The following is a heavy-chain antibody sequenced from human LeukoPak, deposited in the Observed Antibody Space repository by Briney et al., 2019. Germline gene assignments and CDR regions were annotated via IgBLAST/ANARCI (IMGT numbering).Heavy chain of an antibody. CDR1: GFTFSSYA. J-gene: IGHJ4*02. V-gene: IGHV3-23*01. Sequence: GGSLRLSCAASGFTFSSYAMSWVRQAPGKGLEWVSAISGSGGSTYYADSVKGRFTISRDNSKNTLYMQMNSLRAEDTAVYYCAKDDYYDSSGCWDYWGQGTLVTVSS. CDR3: AKDDYYDSSGCWDY. D-gene: IGHD3-22*01. CDR2: ISGSGGST.